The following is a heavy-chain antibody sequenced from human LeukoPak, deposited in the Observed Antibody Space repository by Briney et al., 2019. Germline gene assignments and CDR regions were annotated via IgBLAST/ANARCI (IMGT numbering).Heavy chain of an antibody. V-gene: IGHV4-59*01. CDR3: ARPGPEVPDY. CDR1: GGSITSYY. J-gene: IGHJ4*02. Sequence: ETLSLTCTVLGGSITSYYWSWIRQPPGKGLEWIGYIYYSGSTNYNPSLKSRVTISVDTSKNQFSLKLSSVTAADTAVYYWARPGPEVPDYWGQGTLVTVSS. D-gene: IGHD3-10*01. CDR2: IYYSGST.